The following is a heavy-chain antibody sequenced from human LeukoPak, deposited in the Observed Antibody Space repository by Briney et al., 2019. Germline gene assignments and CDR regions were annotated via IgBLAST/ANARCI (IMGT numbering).Heavy chain of an antibody. D-gene: IGHD2-2*03. J-gene: IGHJ4*02. CDR1: GLTVSSTY. CDR2: IYIGDNP. Sequence: GGSLRLSCAASGLTVSSTYMSWVRQAPGKGLEWVSIIYIGDNPHYADSVKGRFTISRHNSKNTLYLQMNSLRAEDTAVYYCARVRPWIFDYWGQGTLVTVSS. V-gene: IGHV3-53*04. CDR3: ARVRPWIFDY.